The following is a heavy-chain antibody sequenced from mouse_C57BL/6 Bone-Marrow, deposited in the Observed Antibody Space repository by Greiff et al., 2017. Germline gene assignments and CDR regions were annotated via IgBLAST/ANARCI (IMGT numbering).Heavy chain of an antibody. V-gene: IGHV1-72*01. Sequence: QVQLQQPGAELVKPGASVKLSCKASGYTFTSYWMHWVKQRPGRGLAWIGRIDPTSGGTKYNEKFTSKATLTVDKPSSTAYMQLSSLTSEDSAVYYCERSLGTVVAYYAMDYWGQGTSVTVSS. CDR3: ERSLGTVVAYYAMDY. CDR2: IDPTSGGT. D-gene: IGHD1-1*01. CDR1: GYTFTSYW. J-gene: IGHJ4*01.